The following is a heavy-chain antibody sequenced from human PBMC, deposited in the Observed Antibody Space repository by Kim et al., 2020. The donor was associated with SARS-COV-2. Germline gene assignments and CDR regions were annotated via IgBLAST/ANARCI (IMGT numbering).Heavy chain of an antibody. D-gene: IGHD2-21*01. J-gene: IGHJ4*02. Sequence: SVKGRFTSSRDNTKNTLYLRMISLRGEDTAVYYCASGLADRGADCYSFDYWGQGTLVTVSS. CDR3: ASGLADRGADCYSFDY. V-gene: IGHV3-30*01.